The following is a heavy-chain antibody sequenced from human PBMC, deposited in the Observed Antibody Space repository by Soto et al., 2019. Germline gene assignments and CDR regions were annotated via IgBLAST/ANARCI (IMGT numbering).Heavy chain of an antibody. CDR3: TTPDYYGSGSLGAFDI. J-gene: IGHJ3*02. CDR2: IKSKTDGGTT. Sequence: GGSLRLSCAASGFTFSNAWMSWVRQAPGKGLEWVGRIKSKTDGGTTDYAAPVKGRFTISREDSKNTLYLQMNSLKTEDTAVYYCTTPDYYGSGSLGAFDIWGQGTMVTVSS. CDR1: GFTFSNAW. D-gene: IGHD3-10*01. V-gene: IGHV3-15*01.